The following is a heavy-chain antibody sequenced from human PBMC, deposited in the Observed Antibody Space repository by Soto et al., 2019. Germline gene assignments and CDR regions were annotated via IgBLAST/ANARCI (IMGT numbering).Heavy chain of an antibody. CDR1: GFTFNNYA. Sequence: VGSLRLSCAASGFTFNNYAMGWVRQAPGKGLEWVSAITDSGSDTYYVDSVKGRFTISRDNSKNTLYLQMNSLRAEDTAVYYCAKLGSSSWSPHYYFDYWGQGTLVTVSS. CDR2: ITDSGSDT. CDR3: AKLGSSSWSPHYYFDY. D-gene: IGHD2-2*01. J-gene: IGHJ4*02. V-gene: IGHV3-23*01.